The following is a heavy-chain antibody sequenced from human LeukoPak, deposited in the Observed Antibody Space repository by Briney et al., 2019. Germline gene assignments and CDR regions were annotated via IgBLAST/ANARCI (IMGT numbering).Heavy chain of an antibody. CDR3: ATAHRHYYYDTSGPGGPFDS. J-gene: IGHJ4*02. CDR2: ISYDGSNK. CDR1: GFTFRSYG. D-gene: IGHD3-22*01. V-gene: IGHV3-30*03. Sequence: PGGSLRLSCAASGFTFRSYGMHWVRQVPGKGLEWVAIISYDGSNKYYADSVKGRFTISRDNSKNTLYLQMNSLRAEDTAVYYCATAHRHYYYDTSGPGGPFDSWGQGTLVTVSS.